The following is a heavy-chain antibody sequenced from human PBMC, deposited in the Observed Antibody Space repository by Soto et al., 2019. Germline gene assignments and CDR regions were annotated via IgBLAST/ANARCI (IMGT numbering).Heavy chain of an antibody. J-gene: IGHJ4*02. D-gene: IGHD3-16*01. Sequence: QVQLVQSGADVKTPGSSVKVSCPASGVTFSSETLGWVRQAPGQGLEWVGGIIPLFGTASYAQKFQSRVTVTADESTSIVYMVLSSLRSDDTAVYFCATELGENPASPFDAWGQGTLGTVSS. CDR3: ATELGENPASPFDA. V-gene: IGHV1-69*01. CDR2: IIPLFGTA. CDR1: GVTFSSET.